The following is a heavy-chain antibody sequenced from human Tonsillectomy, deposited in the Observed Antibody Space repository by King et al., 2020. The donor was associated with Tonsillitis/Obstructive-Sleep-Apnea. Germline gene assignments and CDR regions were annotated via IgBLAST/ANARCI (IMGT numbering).Heavy chain of an antibody. Sequence: VQLQESGPGLVNPSQTLSLTCTVSGGPISSGGYYWSWIRQHPGRGLEWIGYISYSGATYYNPSLKNPVAISVDTSKNQFSLKLRSVTAADTAVYYCARDRGRYYGDDFFDYWGQGTLVTVSS. CDR2: ISYSGAT. CDR1: GGPISSGGYY. D-gene: IGHD4-17*01. J-gene: IGHJ4*02. V-gene: IGHV4-31*01. CDR3: ARDRGRYYGDDFFDY.